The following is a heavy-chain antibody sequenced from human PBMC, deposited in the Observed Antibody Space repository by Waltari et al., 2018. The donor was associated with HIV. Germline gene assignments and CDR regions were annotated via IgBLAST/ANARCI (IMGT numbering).Heavy chain of an antibody. CDR3: ARGRWKSRDPLPMDV. D-gene: IGHD3-10*01. CDR1: GASFRDYY. CDR2: VNDVGGV. J-gene: IGHJ3*01. Sequence: QVRLQQWGSGLVKPSETLSRTCAVYGASFRDYYWNWIRQSPGQGLQWIGEVNDVGGVRYNPSFMSRVSMSIDASKNQFSLNLTSVTAADTAIYFCARGRWKSRDPLPMDVWAQGSMVIVSS. V-gene: IGHV4-34*02.